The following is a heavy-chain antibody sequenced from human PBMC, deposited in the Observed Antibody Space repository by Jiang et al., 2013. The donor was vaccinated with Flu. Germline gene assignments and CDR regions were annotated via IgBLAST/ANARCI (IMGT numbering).Heavy chain of an antibody. CDR3: ARTLPTSVVTPDAFDI. D-gene: IGHD4-23*01. V-gene: IGHV4-38-2*01. Sequence: PGLVKPSETLSLTCSVSGYSIASGLYWGWVRQPPGKGLEWIGSLHHSGTTYYNPSLKSRVTISVDTSKNQFSLRLRSLTAADTAVYFCARTLPTSVVTPDAFDIWGQGTMVTISS. CDR1: GYSIASGLY. J-gene: IGHJ3*02. CDR2: LHHSGTT.